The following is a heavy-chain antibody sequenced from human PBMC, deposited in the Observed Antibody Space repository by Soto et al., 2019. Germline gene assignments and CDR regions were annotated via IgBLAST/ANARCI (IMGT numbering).Heavy chain of an antibody. CDR1: GFSLSTSGVG. Sequence: QITLKESGPTLVKPTQTLTLTCTFSGFSLSTSGVGLGWIHQPPGKALEGLALIYFDDNKRYSPSLKRRLTSTKDTSNNQVVLTMTNMDTVDTATYYCAHNILGFVELAVMDVWGQGTTVTVSS. J-gene: IGHJ6*02. CDR2: IYFDDNK. D-gene: IGHD3-10*01. V-gene: IGHV2-5*02. CDR3: AHNILGFVELAVMDV.